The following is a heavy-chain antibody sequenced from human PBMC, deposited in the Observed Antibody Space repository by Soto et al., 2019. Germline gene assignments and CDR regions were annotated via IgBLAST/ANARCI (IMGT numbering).Heavy chain of an antibody. Sequence: PGGSLRLSCAASGFTFSSYWMSWVRQAPGKGLEWVANIKQDGSEKYYVDSVKGRFTISRDNAKNSLYLQMNSLRAEDTAVYYCARDLRDIVLVPATLDPWGQGTLVTVSS. CDR3: ARDLRDIVLVPATLDP. D-gene: IGHD2-2*01. CDR2: IKQDGSEK. V-gene: IGHV3-7*01. J-gene: IGHJ5*02. CDR1: GFTFSSYW.